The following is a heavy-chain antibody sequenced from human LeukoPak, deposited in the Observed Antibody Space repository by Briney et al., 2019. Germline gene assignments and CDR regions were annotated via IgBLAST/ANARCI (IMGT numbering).Heavy chain of an antibody. CDR3: ARARWVTFDSLDY. V-gene: IGHV4-34*01. Sequence: SETLSLTCAVYGGSFSGYYWSGIRKPPGKGLEWIGEINHSGSTNYNPSLESRVSISVDTSKNQVSLRLRSVTAADTAVYCCARARWVTFDSLDYWGQGILVTVSS. D-gene: IGHD3-9*01. CDR2: INHSGST. CDR1: GGSFSGYY. J-gene: IGHJ4*02.